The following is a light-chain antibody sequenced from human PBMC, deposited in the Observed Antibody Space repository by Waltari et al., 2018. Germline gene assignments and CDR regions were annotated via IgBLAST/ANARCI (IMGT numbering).Light chain of an antibody. CDR3: QQNNNWPYT. CDR2: AAS. V-gene: IGKV3-15*01. J-gene: IGKJ2*01. Sequence: EIVLTQSAATLSVSPGERATLSCRASQSINNNLAWYQQNHGRPPRLLIYAASTRATGVPSRFSGSGFGTEFTLSISTVQSEDFAVYYCQQNNNWPYTFGQGTDLEIK. CDR1: QSINNN.